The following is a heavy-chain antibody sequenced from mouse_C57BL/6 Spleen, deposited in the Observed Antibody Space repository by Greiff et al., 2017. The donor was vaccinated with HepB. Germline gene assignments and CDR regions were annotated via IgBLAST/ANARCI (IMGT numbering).Heavy chain of an antibody. CDR1: GFSLTSYG. V-gene: IGHV2-4*01. J-gene: IGHJ4*01. CDR3: AKDYGAMDY. Sequence: VQRVESGPGLVQPSQSLSITCTVSGFSLTSYGVHWVRQPPGKGLEWLGVIWSGGSTDYNAAFISRLSISKDNSKSQVFFKMNSLQADDTAIYYCAKDYGAMDYWGQGTSVTVSS. CDR2: IWSGGST. D-gene: IGHD2-4*01.